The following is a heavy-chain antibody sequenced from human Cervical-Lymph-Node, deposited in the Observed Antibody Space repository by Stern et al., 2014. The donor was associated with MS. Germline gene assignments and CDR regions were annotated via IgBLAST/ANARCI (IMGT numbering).Heavy chain of an antibody. CDR3: ARISLGSGIDY. CDR2: INPNSGAT. V-gene: IGHV1-2*02. D-gene: IGHD1-26*01. J-gene: IGHJ4*02. Sequence: VQLVESGAEVKKPGASVKVTCKTSENTFTGYYIHWVRQAPGRGLEWMGWINPNSGATNYAQRFQDRVSLTSDTSNSLAYMELDRLTSGDTAVYYCARISLGSGIDYWGQGSLVTVSS. CDR1: ENTFTGYY.